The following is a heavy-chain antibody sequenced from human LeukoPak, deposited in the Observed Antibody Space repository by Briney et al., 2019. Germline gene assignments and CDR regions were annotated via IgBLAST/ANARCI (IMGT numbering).Heavy chain of an antibody. CDR2: ISGSGGST. D-gene: IGHD2-2*01. Sequence: PGGSLRLSCAASGFTFSSYAMSWVRQAPGKGLERVSAISGSGGSTYYADSVKGRFTISRDNSKNTLYLQMNSLRAEDTAVYYCAKAPGPYCSSTSCYGGGNYYYMDVWGKGTTVTVSS. CDR3: AKAPGPYCSSTSCYGGGNYYYMDV. CDR1: GFTFSSYA. V-gene: IGHV3-23*01. J-gene: IGHJ6*03.